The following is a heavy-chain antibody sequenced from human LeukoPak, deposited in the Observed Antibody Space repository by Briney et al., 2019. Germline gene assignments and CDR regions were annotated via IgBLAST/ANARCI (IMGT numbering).Heavy chain of an antibody. D-gene: IGHD6-6*01. J-gene: IGHJ5*02. Sequence: PSETLSLTCTVSGGSISSYYWSWIRQPPGKGLEWIGYIYYSGSTNYNPSLKSRVTISVDTSKNQFSLKLCSVTAADTAVYYCARATRYSSSGGPWFDPWGQGTLVTVSS. CDR2: IYYSGST. CDR1: GGSISSYY. CDR3: ARATRYSSSGGPWFDP. V-gene: IGHV4-59*01.